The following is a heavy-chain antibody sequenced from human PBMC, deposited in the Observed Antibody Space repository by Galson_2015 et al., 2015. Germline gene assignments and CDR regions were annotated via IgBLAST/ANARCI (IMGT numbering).Heavy chain of an antibody. D-gene: IGHD1-26*01. J-gene: IGHJ4*02. CDR3: ARDRGELPFDY. V-gene: IGHV4-61*01. CDR1: GGSVSSGSYY. Sequence: ETLSLTCTVSGGSVSSGSYYWSWIRQPPGKGLEWIGYIYYSGSTNYNPSLKSRVTISVDTSKNQFSLKLSSVTAADTAVYYCARDRGELPFDYWGQGTLVTVSS. CDR2: IYYSGST.